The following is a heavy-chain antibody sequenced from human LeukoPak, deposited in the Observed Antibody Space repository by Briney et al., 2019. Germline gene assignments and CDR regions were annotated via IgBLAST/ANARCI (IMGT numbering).Heavy chain of an antibody. D-gene: IGHD2-21*01. Sequence: GGSLRLSCAASGFTFSRYAMTWVRQAPGKGLDWVSGISGGGGSTYYADTVKGRFTISRDNSKNTLYLQMNRLRAEDTAVYYCAKSDLAYCGGDCYSDYWGPGTLVTVSS. CDR2: ISGGGGST. J-gene: IGHJ4*02. CDR3: AKSDLAYCGGDCYSDY. V-gene: IGHV3-23*01. CDR1: GFTFSRYA.